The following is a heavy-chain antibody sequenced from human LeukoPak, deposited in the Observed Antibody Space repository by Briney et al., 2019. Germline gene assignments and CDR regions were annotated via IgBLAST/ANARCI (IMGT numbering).Heavy chain of an antibody. D-gene: IGHD3-10*01. Sequence: PSETLSLTCTVSGGSISSSSYYWGWIRQPPGKGLEWIGSIYYSGSTYYNPSLKSRVTISGDTSKNQFSLKLSSVTAADTAVYYCARRGYYGSGVLGYFDYWGQGTLVTVSS. CDR2: IYYSGST. CDR3: ARRGYYGSGVLGYFDY. J-gene: IGHJ4*02. CDR1: GGSISSSSYY. V-gene: IGHV4-39*01.